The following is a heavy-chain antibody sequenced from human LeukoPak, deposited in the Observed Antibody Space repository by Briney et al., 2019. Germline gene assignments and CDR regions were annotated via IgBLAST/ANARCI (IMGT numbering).Heavy chain of an antibody. D-gene: IGHD3-22*01. CDR1: GFTVSSNY. Sequence: GGSLRLSCAASGFTVSSNYMSWVRQAPGKGLEWVSVIYSGGSTYYADSVKGRFTISRDNSKNTLYLQMNSLRAEDTAVYYCASPPTHPDSSGYLDYWGQGTLVTVSS. V-gene: IGHV3-66*01. J-gene: IGHJ4*02. CDR3: ASPPTHPDSSGYLDY. CDR2: IYSGGST.